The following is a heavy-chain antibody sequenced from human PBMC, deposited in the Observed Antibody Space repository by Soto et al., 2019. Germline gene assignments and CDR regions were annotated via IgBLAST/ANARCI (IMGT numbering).Heavy chain of an antibody. J-gene: IGHJ4*02. D-gene: IGHD4-17*01. V-gene: IGHV4-59*01. CDR3: ARIYGDYFYFDY. CDR2: IYYSGST. Sequence: SETLSLTCTASGGSISSYYWSWIRQPPGKGLEWIGYIYYSGSTNYNPSLKSRVTISVDTSKNQFSLKLSSVTAADTAVYYCARIYGDYFYFDYWGQGTRVTVSS. CDR1: GGSISSYY.